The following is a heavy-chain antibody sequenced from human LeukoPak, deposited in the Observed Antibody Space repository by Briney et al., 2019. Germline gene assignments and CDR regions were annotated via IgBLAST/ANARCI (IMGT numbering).Heavy chain of an antibody. CDR1: GDSISSDDYY. V-gene: IGHV4-30-4*08. J-gene: IGHJ6*02. CDR3: ARQPNTVTTDYYYYGMDV. Sequence: SETLSLTCTVSGDSISSDDYYWSWIRQPPGKGLEWIGYIYYSGSTHYNPSLTSRVTISIDTSKNQFSLKLSSVTAADTAVYYCARQPNTVTTDYYYYGMDVWGQGTTVTVSS. D-gene: IGHD4-17*01. CDR2: IYYSGST.